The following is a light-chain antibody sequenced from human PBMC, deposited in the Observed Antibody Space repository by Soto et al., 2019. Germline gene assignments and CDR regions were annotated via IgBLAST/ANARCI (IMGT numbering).Light chain of an antibody. J-gene: IGKJ5*01. V-gene: IGKV3-20*01. CDR2: DAS. CDR1: QSVRSRF. CDR3: QQYGSSQIT. Sequence: EIVLTQSPGTLSLSPGEGATVSCRASQSVRSRFLAWYQQKPGQAPRLLIYDASRRAPGIPDRFSGSGSGTDFTLTISRLEPEDFAVFYCQQYGSSQITFGQATRLDI.